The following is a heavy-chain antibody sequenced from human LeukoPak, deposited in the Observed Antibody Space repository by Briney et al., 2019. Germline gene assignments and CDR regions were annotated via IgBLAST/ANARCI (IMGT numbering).Heavy chain of an antibody. CDR2: ISYDGNNK. V-gene: IGHV3-30*18. CDR3: AKYQRQWLPKGGFDY. J-gene: IGHJ4*02. D-gene: IGHD6-19*01. Sequence: GGSLRLSCAASGFTFSSYGMHWVRQAPGKGLEWVAVISYDGNNKYYADSVKGRFTISRDNSKNTLYLQMDNLRAEDTAVYYCAKYQRQWLPKGGFDYWGQGTLVTVSS. CDR1: GFTFSSYG.